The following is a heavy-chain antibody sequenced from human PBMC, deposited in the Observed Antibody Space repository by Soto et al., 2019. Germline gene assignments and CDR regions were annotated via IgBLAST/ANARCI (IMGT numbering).Heavy chain of an antibody. CDR1: GASVSSGDYY. CDR3: GGTGTTDDY. J-gene: IGHJ4*02. CDR2: IYSSGGS. Sequence: QVQLQESGPGLVKPSQTLSLTCTVSGASVSSGDYYWSCIRQPPGKGLEWIGYIYSSGGSYYNPSLKGRMTISIDTSKNQFSLTLNSDTVADTAIYYCGGTGTTDDYWGRGTLVTVSS. D-gene: IGHD1-1*01. V-gene: IGHV4-30-4*01.